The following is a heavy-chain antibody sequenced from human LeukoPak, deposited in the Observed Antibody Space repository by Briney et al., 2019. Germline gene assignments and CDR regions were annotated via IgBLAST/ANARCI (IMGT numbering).Heavy chain of an antibody. CDR1: GYGFTSYW. Sequence: GESLKISCKGSGYGFTSYWIGGVRQLPGKGLEWTRLIFPGDSDPRYSPSFQGQVTISADKSISTAYLQWISLKASDTAMYYCARHSGGYSSNWGAYYYYYMDVWGKGTTVTVSS. CDR3: ARHSGGYSSNWGAYYYYYMDV. V-gene: IGHV5-51*01. J-gene: IGHJ6*03. D-gene: IGHD6-13*01. CDR2: IFPGDSDP.